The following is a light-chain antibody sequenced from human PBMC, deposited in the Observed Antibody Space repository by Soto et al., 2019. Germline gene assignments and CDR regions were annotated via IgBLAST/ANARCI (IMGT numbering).Light chain of an antibody. CDR3: HHYNAYPYT. J-gene: IGKJ2*01. V-gene: IGKV1-5*03. Sequence: DIQMTQSPSTLSASVGDRVTITCRASQSISSWLTWYQQKPGKAPNLLIYKASTLESGVPSRFSGSGSGTEFTLTISSLQPDDFATYYCHHYNAYPYTFGQGTKLEIK. CDR1: QSISSW. CDR2: KAS.